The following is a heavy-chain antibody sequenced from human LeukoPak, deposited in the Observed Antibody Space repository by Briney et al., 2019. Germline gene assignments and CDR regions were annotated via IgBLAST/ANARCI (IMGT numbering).Heavy chain of an antibody. D-gene: IGHD5-12*01. Sequence: GGSLRLSCAASGFTFSSYWMSWVRQAPGKGLEWVANIKQDGSEKYYVDSVKGRFTISRDNAKNSLYLQMNSLRAEDTAVYYCARARRLVATPYDYGGQGTLVTVSS. V-gene: IGHV3-7*01. CDR2: IKQDGSEK. CDR1: GFTFSSYW. CDR3: ARARRLVATPYDY. J-gene: IGHJ4*02.